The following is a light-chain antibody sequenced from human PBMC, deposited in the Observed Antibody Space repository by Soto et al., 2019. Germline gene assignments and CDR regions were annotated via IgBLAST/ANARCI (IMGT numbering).Light chain of an antibody. V-gene: IGKV1-39*01. CDR2: CAS. CDR3: QQTYSTPPWT. J-gene: IGKJ1*01. Sequence: DIQMTQSPASLSASVGDRVTITCRASQSVTNYLNWYQQKPGQAPTVLIYCASTLQGGVPSTFSDRGSGTDFTLTISSLQPEDFATYYCQQTYSTPPWTFGQGTKVEVK. CDR1: QSVTNY.